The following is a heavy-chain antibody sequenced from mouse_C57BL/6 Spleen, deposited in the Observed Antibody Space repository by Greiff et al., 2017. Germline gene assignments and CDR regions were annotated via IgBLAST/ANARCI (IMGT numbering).Heavy chain of an antibody. CDR2: IYPGSGNT. CDR1: GYTFTDYY. V-gene: IGHV1-76*01. CDR3: ARWVYYYAMDY. Sequence: VQLQQSGAELVRPGASVKLSCKASGYTFTDYYINWVKQRPGQGLEWIARIYPGSGNTYYNEKFKGKATLTAEKSSSTAYMQLSSLTSEDSAVYFGARWVYYYAMDYWGQGTSVTVSS. J-gene: IGHJ4*01.